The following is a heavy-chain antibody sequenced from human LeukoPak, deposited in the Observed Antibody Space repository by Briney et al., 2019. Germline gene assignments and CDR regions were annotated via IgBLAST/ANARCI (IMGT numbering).Heavy chain of an antibody. CDR1: GFTFSSYA. CDR2: ISWNSGSI. CDR3: AKETYYYDSSGYYPYFDY. Sequence: GGSLRLSCAASGFTFSSYAMSWVRQAPGKGLEWVSGISWNSGSIGYADSVKGRFTISRDNAKNSLYLQMNSLRAEDTALYYCAKETYYYDSSGYYPYFDYWGQGTLVTVSS. D-gene: IGHD3-22*01. J-gene: IGHJ4*02. V-gene: IGHV3-9*01.